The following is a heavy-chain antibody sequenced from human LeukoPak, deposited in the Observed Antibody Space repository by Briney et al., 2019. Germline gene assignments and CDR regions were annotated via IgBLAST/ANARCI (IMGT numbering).Heavy chain of an antibody. V-gene: IGHV1-18*01. D-gene: IGHD5-18*01. CDR1: GYTFTGYG. J-gene: IGHJ3*02. CDR2: ISAYNGNT. Sequence: ASVKVSCKASGYTFTGYGISWVRQAPGQGLEWMGWISAYNGNTNYAQKLQGRVTMTTDTSTSTAYMELRSLRSDDTAVYYCASSSRGYSYDEDAFDIWGQGTMVTVSS. CDR3: ASSSRGYSYDEDAFDI.